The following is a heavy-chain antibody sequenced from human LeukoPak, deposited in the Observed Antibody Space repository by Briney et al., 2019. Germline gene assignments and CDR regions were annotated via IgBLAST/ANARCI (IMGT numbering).Heavy chain of an antibody. J-gene: IGHJ4*02. Sequence: GGSLRLSCAASGFTFSHYGVHWVRQAPGKGLEWVAVISYDGSNKYFADSVKGRFTISRDNSKNTLYLQMNSLRAEDTAVYYCAKAPGPYSGSYWGYFDYWGQGTLVTVSS. V-gene: IGHV3-30*18. D-gene: IGHD1-26*01. CDR1: GFTFSHYG. CDR3: AKAPGPYSGSYWGYFDY. CDR2: ISYDGSNK.